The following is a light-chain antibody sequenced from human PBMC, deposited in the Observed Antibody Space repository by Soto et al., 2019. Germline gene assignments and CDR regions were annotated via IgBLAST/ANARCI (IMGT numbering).Light chain of an antibody. J-gene: IGKJ4*01. V-gene: IGKV1-5*03. CDR2: KAS. CDR3: QQYHSFPLT. Sequence: DIQMTQSPSTLSASVVDVVTITCRASQSIGGWLAWYPQKTEKAPTLLVYKASTLESGDPSRFSGRGSGTEFTLIISALQPDDLAPYYCQQYHSFPLTFGGGTKVAIK. CDR1: QSIGGW.